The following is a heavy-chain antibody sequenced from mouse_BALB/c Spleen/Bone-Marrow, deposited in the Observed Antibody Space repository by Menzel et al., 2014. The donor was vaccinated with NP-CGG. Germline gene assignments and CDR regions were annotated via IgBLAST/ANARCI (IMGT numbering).Heavy chain of an antibody. Sequence: VQLQQSGAELVKPGASVKLSCKASGYTFTSYYMYWVKQRPGQGLEWFGEINPRNGGTNFNEKFKNKATLTVDKSSSTAYMQLSSLTSEDSAVYYCSRGRRDALDYWGQGTSVTVSS. J-gene: IGHJ4*01. V-gene: IGHV1S81*02. CDR3: SRGRRDALDY. CDR1: GYTFTSYY. CDR2: INPRNGGT.